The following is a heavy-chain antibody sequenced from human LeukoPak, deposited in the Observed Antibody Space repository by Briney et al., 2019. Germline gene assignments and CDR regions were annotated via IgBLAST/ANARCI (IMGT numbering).Heavy chain of an antibody. CDR1: GYTFTSYG. D-gene: IGHD3-3*01. J-gene: IGHJ4*02. CDR2: ISAYNGNT. Sequence: ASVKVSCKASGYTFTSYGISWVRQAPGQGLEWMGWISAYNGNTNYAQKLQGRVTMTTDTSTSTAYMELRSLRSDDTAVYYCARVGRLRFLEWLPTELDYWGQGTLVTVSS. CDR3: ARVGRLRFLEWLPTELDY. V-gene: IGHV1-18*01.